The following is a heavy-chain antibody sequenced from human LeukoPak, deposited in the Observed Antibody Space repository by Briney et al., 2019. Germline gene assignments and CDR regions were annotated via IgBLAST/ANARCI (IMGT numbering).Heavy chain of an antibody. CDR3: ARHGPLRRPQTRFDY. CDR1: GGSISSYY. V-gene: IGHV4-59*08. Sequence: SETLSLTCTVSGGSISSYYWSWIRQPPGKGLEWIGYIYYSGSTNYNPSLKSRVTISVDTSKNQFSLKLSSVTAADTAVYYCARHGPLRRPQTRFDYWGQGTLVTVSS. J-gene: IGHJ4*02. CDR2: IYYSGST. D-gene: IGHD3-16*01.